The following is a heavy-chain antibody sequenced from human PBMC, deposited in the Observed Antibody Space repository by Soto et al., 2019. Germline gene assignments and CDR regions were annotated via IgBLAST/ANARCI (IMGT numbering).Heavy chain of an antibody. V-gene: IGHV3-48*03. Sequence: GGSLRLSCSASGFTFSSYDMNCVLQAPGKGLEWVSYISSSGSTIYYADSAKGLFTISRDNAKNSLYLQMNSLRAEDTAVYYCARDSNVEMATIIPFDYWRQGTLVTVSS. CDR2: ISSSGSTI. CDR1: GFTFSSYD. J-gene: IGHJ4*02. CDR3: ARDSNVEMATIIPFDY. D-gene: IGHD5-12*01.